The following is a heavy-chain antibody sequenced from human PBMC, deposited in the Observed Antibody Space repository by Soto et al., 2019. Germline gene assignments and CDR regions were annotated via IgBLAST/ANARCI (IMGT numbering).Heavy chain of an antibody. Sequence: QVQLEQSGAEVKKPGASVKVSCKPSGYTLNTYYLHWVRQAPGQGLEWMGIIHPSGGGSTYAQKFLGSVTMTRDTSTSTVFMEVSSLRSSDTAVYYCARGGHIAVVTASFDYWGQGTLVTVSS. CDR3: ARGGHIAVVTASFDY. CDR2: IHPSGGGS. CDR1: GYTLNTYY. J-gene: IGHJ4*02. D-gene: IGHD2-21*02. V-gene: IGHV1-46*02.